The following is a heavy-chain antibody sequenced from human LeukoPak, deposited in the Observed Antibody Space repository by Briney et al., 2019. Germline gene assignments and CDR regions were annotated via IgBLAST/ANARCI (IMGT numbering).Heavy chain of an antibody. CDR3: ARVGITIFGVVTQEVDY. D-gene: IGHD3-3*01. J-gene: IGHJ4*02. Sequence: PSETLSLTCTVSGGSISSSSYYWGWIRQPPGKGLEWIGSIYYSGSIYYNPSLKSRVTISVDTSKNQFSLKLSSVTAADTAVYYCARVGITIFGVVTQEVDYWGQGTLVTVSS. V-gene: IGHV4-39*07. CDR2: IYYSGSI. CDR1: GGSISSSSYY.